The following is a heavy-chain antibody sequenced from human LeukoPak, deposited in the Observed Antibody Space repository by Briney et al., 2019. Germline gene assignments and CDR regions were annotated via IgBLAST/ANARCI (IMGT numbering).Heavy chain of an antibody. CDR1: GFTFSSYS. D-gene: IGHD5/OR15-5a*01. CDR2: ISGSGGST. V-gene: IGHV3-23*01. Sequence: PGGSLRLSCAASGFTFSSYSMNWLRQAPGKGLEWVSAISGSGGSTYYADSVKGRFTISRDNSKNTLYLQMNSLRAEDTAVYYCAKESVSTIDYWGQGTLVTVSS. CDR3: AKESVSTIDY. J-gene: IGHJ4*02.